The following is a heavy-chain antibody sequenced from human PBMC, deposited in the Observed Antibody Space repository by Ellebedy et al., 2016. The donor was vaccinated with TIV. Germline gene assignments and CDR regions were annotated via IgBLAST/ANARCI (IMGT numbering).Heavy chain of an antibody. CDR3: ARTEKGTFYFDY. J-gene: IGHJ4*02. Sequence: SVTGRFTVSRDNAENSLYLQMDSLRAEDTAVYYCARTEKGTFYFDYWGQGTLVTVSS. V-gene: IGHV3-11*06. D-gene: IGHD2/OR15-2a*01.